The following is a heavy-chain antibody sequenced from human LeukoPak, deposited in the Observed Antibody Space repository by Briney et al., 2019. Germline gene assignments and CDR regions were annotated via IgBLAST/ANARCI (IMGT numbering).Heavy chain of an antibody. V-gene: IGHV4-34*01. CDR1: GGSFSGYY. CDR2: INHSGST. Sequence: PSETLSLTCAVYGGSFSGYYWSWIRQPPGKGLEWIGEINHSGSTNYNPSLKSRVTISVDTSKNQFSLKLSSVTAADTAVYYCAGELSLYYFDYWGQGTLVTVSS. J-gene: IGHJ4*02. CDR3: AGELSLYYFDY. D-gene: IGHD3-16*02.